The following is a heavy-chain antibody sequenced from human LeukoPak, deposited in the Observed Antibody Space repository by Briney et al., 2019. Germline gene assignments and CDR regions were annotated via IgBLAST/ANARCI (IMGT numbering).Heavy chain of an antibody. CDR3: ARAYTYYDFWSGHGYFDY. CDR1: GYTFTSYG. D-gene: IGHD3-3*01. V-gene: IGHV1-18*01. Sequence: ASVNVSCKASGYTFTSYGISWVRQAPGQGLEWMGWISAYNGNTNYAQKLQGRVTMTTDTSTSTAYMELRSLRSDDTAVYYRARAYTYYDFWSGHGYFDYWGQGTLVTVSS. CDR2: ISAYNGNT. J-gene: IGHJ4*02.